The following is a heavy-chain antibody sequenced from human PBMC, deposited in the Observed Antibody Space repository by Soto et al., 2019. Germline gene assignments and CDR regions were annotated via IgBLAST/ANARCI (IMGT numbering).Heavy chain of an antibody. Sequence: QVQLVESGGGVVQPGGSLRLSCAASGFTFRNYAMHWVRQAPGKGLECLAVIAYDGSNAFYRDAVKGRFTISRDNSKHPLYLHMTSLRSEDTGVYYCARADREDILVVVGARPGEYGIDIWGQGTTVTVSS. CDR2: IAYDGSNA. D-gene: IGHD2-15*01. V-gene: IGHV3-30-3*01. CDR3: ARADREDILVVVGARPGEYGIDI. J-gene: IGHJ6*02. CDR1: GFTFRNYA.